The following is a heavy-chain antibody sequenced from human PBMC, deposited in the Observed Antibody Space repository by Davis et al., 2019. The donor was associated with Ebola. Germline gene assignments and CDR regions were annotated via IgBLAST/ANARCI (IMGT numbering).Heavy chain of an antibody. CDR2: ISAYSGNT. D-gene: IGHD3-22*01. J-gene: IGHJ4*02. Sequence: ASVKVSCKASRGAFRNNAISWVRQAPGPGLEWLGWISAYSGNTNYAQRLQGRVSMTTDTSTSTAYMELRSLRSDDTAVYYCARGPYYSDTSGYAVYWGQGTLVTVSS. CDR1: RGAFRNNA. V-gene: IGHV1-18*01. CDR3: ARGPYYSDTSGYAVY.